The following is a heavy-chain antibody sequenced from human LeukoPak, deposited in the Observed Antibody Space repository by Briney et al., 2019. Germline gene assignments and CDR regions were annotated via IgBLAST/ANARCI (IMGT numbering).Heavy chain of an antibody. J-gene: IGHJ4*02. V-gene: IGHV3-23*01. D-gene: IGHD1-26*01. CDR1: GFTFSNYD. CDR3: AKDKTSGTYFDY. CDR2: VSGSGGST. Sequence: GGSLRLSCAASGFTFSNYDMSWVRQAPGKGLEWVSAVSGSGGSTYYADSVEGRFTVSRDNSKNTLYLQMNSLRAEDTAVYHCAKDKTSGTYFDYWGQGAPVTVSS.